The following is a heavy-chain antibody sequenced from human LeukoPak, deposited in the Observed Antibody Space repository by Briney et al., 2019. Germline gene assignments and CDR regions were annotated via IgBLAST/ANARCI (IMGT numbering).Heavy chain of an antibody. J-gene: IGHJ4*02. Sequence: SEPLSLTCTVSGGFIRNYYWSWIRQPPGKGLEWIGYIYYSGSTTYNPSLKSRVTISVDTSKNQFSLKLSSVTAADTAVYYCARTKLAYSYGVFDNWGQGTLVTVSS. CDR3: ARTKLAYSYGVFDN. CDR1: GGFIRNYY. CDR2: IYYSGST. D-gene: IGHD5-18*01. V-gene: IGHV4-59*08.